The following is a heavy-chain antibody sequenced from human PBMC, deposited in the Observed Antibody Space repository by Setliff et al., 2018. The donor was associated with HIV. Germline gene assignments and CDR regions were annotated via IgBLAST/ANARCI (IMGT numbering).Heavy chain of an antibody. Sequence: ASVKVSCKASGYTLTDYFLHWVRQAPGQGLEWMGRINPTSAAANFAQKFQGRVTMARDTSINTAYMEVSRLRSDDTAVYYCARGGDGYHPGGGTFDHWGQGTLVTVSS. CDR1: GYTLTDYF. D-gene: IGHD5-12*01. CDR2: INPTSAAA. CDR3: ARGGDGYHPGGGTFDH. J-gene: IGHJ4*02. V-gene: IGHV1-2*06.